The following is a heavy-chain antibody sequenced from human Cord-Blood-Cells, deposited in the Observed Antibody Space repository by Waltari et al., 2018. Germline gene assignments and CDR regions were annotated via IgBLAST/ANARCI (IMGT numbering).Heavy chain of an antibody. J-gene: IGHJ4*02. V-gene: IGHV1-2*02. CDR2: MNPNSGGT. Sequence: QVQLVQSGAEVKKPGASVKVSCKASGYTFTGYYLHWVRQAPGQGLEWKGGMNPNSGGTNYAQKFQGRVTMTRDTSISTAYMELSRLGSDDTAVYYCARDRETGAFDYWGQGTLVTVSS. CDR3: ARDRETGAFDY. CDR1: GYTFTGYY. D-gene: IGHD7-27*01.